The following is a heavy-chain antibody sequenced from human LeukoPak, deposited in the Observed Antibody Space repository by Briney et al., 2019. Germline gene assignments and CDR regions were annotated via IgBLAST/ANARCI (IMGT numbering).Heavy chain of an antibody. Sequence: SETLSLTCAVSGVSISSTNWWSWVRQPPGKGLEWIGEIYHSGNTNYNPSLKSRVTISVDKSKNQFSLKLTSVTATDTAMYYCARDCSSTSCYSMVRAYGMDVWGQGTTVTVSS. D-gene: IGHD2-2*01. CDR2: IYHSGNT. J-gene: IGHJ6*02. CDR1: GVSISSTNW. CDR3: ARDCSSTSCYSMVRAYGMDV. V-gene: IGHV4-4*02.